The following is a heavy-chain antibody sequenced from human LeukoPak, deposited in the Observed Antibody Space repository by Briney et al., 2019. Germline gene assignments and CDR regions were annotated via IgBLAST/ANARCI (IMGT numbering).Heavy chain of an antibody. Sequence: PGGSLRLSCAASGFTFSSYSMNWARQAPGKGLEWVSYVGPGSNTMYYADSVKGRFTVSRDNAKNSLYLQMTSLRDEDTAVYYGARAAYSSSPDYWGQGTLVTVSS. CDR3: ARAAYSSSPDY. V-gene: IGHV3-48*02. CDR1: GFTFSSYS. D-gene: IGHD6-13*01. CDR2: VGPGSNTM. J-gene: IGHJ4*02.